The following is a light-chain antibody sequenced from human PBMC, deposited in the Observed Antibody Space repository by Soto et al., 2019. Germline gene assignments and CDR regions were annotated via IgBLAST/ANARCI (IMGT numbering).Light chain of an antibody. CDR2: DAS. Sequence: ENVLTQSPGYLSSSPGERATLSCRASQSVSSTYFAWYQQKPGQAPRLLIFDASQRATGIPARFRGSGSGTDFTLSISSLEPEDFAVYYCQQRTDRPPWTFGQGTKVESK. V-gene: IGKV3-11*01. J-gene: IGKJ1*01. CDR1: QSVSSTY. CDR3: QQRTDRPPWT.